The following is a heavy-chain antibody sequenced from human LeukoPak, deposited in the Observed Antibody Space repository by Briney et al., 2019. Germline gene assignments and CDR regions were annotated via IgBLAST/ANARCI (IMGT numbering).Heavy chain of an antibody. CDR2: INYSGGST. J-gene: IGHJ5*02. CDR1: GYTFTSYY. Sequence: ASVKVSCKASGYTFTSYYMHWVRQAPGQGLEWMGIINYSGGSTRYAQKFQGSVTMISDPSTSFVYHGLSGMGSQDTRGHNRARDVLDIVVVVAVLGGGWFDPWGQGTLVTVSS. CDR3: ARDVLDIVVVVAVLGGGWFDP. D-gene: IGHD2-15*01. V-gene: IGHV1-46*01.